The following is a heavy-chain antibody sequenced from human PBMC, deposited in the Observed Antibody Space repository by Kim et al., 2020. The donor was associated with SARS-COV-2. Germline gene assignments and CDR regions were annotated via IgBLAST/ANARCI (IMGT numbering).Heavy chain of an antibody. J-gene: IGHJ4*02. D-gene: IGHD3-16*01. CDR3: ARDRRRHNFAYHYFDS. Sequence: DSVQGRFRVSRDNSKNTLYLQMNSLRHEDTAVYYCARDRRRHNFAYHYFDSWGPGTLVTVSS. V-gene: IGHV3-30*01.